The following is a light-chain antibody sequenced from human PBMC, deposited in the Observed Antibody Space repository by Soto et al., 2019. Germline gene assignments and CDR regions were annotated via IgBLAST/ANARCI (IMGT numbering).Light chain of an antibody. CDR3: QSYDNSLSGVV. Sequence: QSVLTQPPSVSGAPGLRVTISCTGTTSNIGADYDVHWYRQLPGTAPKLLIYGNNNRPSGVPNRFFGYKSGTSASLTITGLQPDDAADYYCQSYDNSLSGVVFGGGTKVTVL. CDR1: TSNIGADYD. J-gene: IGLJ2*01. V-gene: IGLV1-40*01. CDR2: GNN.